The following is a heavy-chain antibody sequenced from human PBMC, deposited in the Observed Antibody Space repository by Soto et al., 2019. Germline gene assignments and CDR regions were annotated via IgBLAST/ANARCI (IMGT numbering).Heavy chain of an antibody. CDR2: ISNDGSEV. J-gene: IGHJ5*01. CDR1: GPPFVNYW. Sequence: EVHVVESGGGLVQPGWPLRLSCEASGPPFVNYWLHWFCQVPGKGLVWVSRISNDGSEVTYSDSVKGRFTASRDNTKTMVFLQMNNLSVEDTAVYYCTRDIPHKWFDSGGQGTLVTVSS. V-gene: IGHV3-74*01. D-gene: IGHD2-21*01. CDR3: TRDIPHKWFDS.